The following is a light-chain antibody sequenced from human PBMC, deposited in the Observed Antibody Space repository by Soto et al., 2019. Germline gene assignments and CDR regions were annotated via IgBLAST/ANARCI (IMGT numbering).Light chain of an antibody. CDR2: GAS. J-gene: IGKJ3*01. Sequence: EIVLTQSPGTLSLSPGERATLFCRASQSVSSSYLAWYQQRLGQAPRLLIYGASNRAPGIPDRFSGSGPGTDFTLTITRLEPEDFAMYFCQKYGSSLSFGPGTKVDIK. V-gene: IGKV3-20*01. CDR1: QSVSSSY. CDR3: QKYGSSLS.